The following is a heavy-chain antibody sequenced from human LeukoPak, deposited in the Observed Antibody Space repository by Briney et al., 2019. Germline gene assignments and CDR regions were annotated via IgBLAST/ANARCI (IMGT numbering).Heavy chain of an antibody. V-gene: IGHV4-59*01. CDR1: GGSLSSFY. CDR2: IYYSGST. CDR3: ARAEMATITDYYYGMDV. D-gene: IGHD5-24*01. J-gene: IGHJ6*02. Sequence: SGTLSLTRTVSGGSLSSFYWRWIRQPPRKVREWIGYIYYSGSTNYNPSLKSRVTISVDTSKNQFSLKLSSVTAADTAVYYCARAEMATITDYYYGMDVWGQGTTVTVSS.